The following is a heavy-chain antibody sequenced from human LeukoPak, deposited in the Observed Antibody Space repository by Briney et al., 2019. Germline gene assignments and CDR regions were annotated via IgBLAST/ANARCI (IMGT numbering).Heavy chain of an antibody. CDR3: ARVWTYYDSSGYYGVGYYYYYYMDV. Sequence: SETLSLTCAVYGGSFSGYYWSWIRQPPGKGLEWIGEINHSGSTNYSPSLKSRVTISVDTSKNQFSLKLSSVTAADTAVYYCARVWTYYDSSGYYGVGYYYYYYMDVWGKGTTVTVSS. J-gene: IGHJ6*03. CDR2: INHSGST. CDR1: GGSFSGYY. V-gene: IGHV4-34*01. D-gene: IGHD3-22*01.